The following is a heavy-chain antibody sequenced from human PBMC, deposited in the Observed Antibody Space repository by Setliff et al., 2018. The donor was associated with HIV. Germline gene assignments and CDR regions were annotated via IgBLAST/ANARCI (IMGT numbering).Heavy chain of an antibody. V-gene: IGHV4-31*03. CDR2: IYYSGST. Sequence: SETLSLTCTVSGASINSGGYYWSWIRQLPGKGLEWLGYIYYSGSTYYNSSLKSRLTISVDTYRNQFSLKLNSVTAADTAVYYCARGKRSSLNWFDPWGQGTLVTVSS. J-gene: IGHJ5*02. CDR1: GASINSGGYY. D-gene: IGHD6-13*01. CDR3: ARGKRSSLNWFDP.